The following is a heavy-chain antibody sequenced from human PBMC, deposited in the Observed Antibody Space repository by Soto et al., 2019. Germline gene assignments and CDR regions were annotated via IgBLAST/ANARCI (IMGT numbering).Heavy chain of an antibody. J-gene: IGHJ6*02. CDR1: GGSFSCYY. Sequence: SETLSLTCAVYGGSFSCYYWIWIRQPPGKGLEWIGEINHSGSTNYNPSLKSRVTISVDTSKNQFSLKLSSVTAADTAVYYCVGYCTNGVCYTGPYYYGMDVWGQGTTVTVSS. D-gene: IGHD2-8*01. CDR3: VGYCTNGVCYTGPYYYGMDV. V-gene: IGHV4-34*01. CDR2: INHSGST.